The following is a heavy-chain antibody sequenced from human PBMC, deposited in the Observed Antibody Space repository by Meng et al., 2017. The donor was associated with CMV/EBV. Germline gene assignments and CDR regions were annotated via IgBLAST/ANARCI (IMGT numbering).Heavy chain of an antibody. J-gene: IGHJ4*02. CDR3: ARTMIVSPGSLDY. V-gene: IGHV4-34*01. Sequence: QTHSLTGVVYGGSFSGYYWSWTRQPPGKGLEWIGEINHSGSTNYNPSLKGRVTILVDTFMKQFSLKLNSVTAADTAVYFCARTMIVSPGSLDYWGQGTLVTVSS. CDR1: GGSFSGYY. CDR2: INHSGST. D-gene: IGHD3-22*01.